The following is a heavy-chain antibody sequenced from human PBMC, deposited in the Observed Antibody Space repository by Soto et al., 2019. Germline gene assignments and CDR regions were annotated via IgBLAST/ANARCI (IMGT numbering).Heavy chain of an antibody. CDR1: GGSFSGYY. J-gene: IGHJ4*02. Sequence: PSETLSLTCAVYGGSFSGYYWSWIRQPPGKGLEWIGEINHSESTNYNPSLKSRVTISLDTSKSQFSLKLSSVTAADTAVYYCARGLGSSSWSGDYWGQGTLDTVSS. D-gene: IGHD6-13*01. CDR3: ARGLGSSSWSGDY. CDR2: INHSEST. V-gene: IGHV4-34*01.